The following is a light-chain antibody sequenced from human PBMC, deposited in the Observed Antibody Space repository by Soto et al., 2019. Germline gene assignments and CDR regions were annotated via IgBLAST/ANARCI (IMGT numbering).Light chain of an antibody. CDR3: SSYTSSNTLL. J-gene: IGLJ2*01. V-gene: IGLV2-14*01. CDR2: KVS. Sequence: QSALTQPASVSGSPGQSITISCTGTSSDVGGYNYVSWYQQHPGKAPKLMIYKVSNRPSGVSNRFSGSKSGNTASLTISGLQAEDEADYSCSSYTSSNTLLFGGGTKVTVL. CDR1: SSDVGGYNY.